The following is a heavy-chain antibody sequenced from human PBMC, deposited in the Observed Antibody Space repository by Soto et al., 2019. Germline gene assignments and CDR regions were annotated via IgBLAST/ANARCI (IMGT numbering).Heavy chain of an antibody. V-gene: IGHV3-23*01. Sequence: QPWGSLRLSCTASGSTFNSYAMSWVRQAPGKGLEWVSVISGSGSNTYYGDPVKGRFTISRDNSKNTLYLQMNSLRTEDTALYYCAKPNLDCSSTSCYDDWGQGTLVTVSS. D-gene: IGHD2-2*01. J-gene: IGHJ4*02. CDR1: GSTFNSYA. CDR2: ISGSGSNT. CDR3: AKPNLDCSSTSCYDD.